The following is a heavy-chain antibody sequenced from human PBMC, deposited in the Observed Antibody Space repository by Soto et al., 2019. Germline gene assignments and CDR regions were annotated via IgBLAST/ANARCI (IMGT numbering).Heavy chain of an antibody. Sequence: LRLSCAASEFDFSNYAMAWVRQAPGKGLEWVSHITASGATTYYADSVKGRFTISRDNSKNTVYLHMSALRVEDTAIFFCAKDRASGSGSCYASWGQGTLVTVSS. CDR1: EFDFSNYA. CDR3: AKDRASGSGSCYAS. J-gene: IGHJ5*02. CDR2: ITASGATT. D-gene: IGHD2-2*01. V-gene: IGHV3-23*01.